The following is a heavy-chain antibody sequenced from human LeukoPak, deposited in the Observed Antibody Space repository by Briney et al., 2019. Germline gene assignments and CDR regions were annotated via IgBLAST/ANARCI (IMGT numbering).Heavy chain of an antibody. CDR3: ARDHRTPPVRGFDY. J-gene: IGHJ4*02. CDR1: GFTFSDYY. V-gene: IGHV3-11*01. Sequence: GGSLRHTCAASGFTFSDYYMSWMRQAPGKGLEWVSYISSSGSTIYYADSVKGRFTISRDNAKNSLYLQMNSLRAEDTAVYYCARDHRTPPVRGFDYWGQGTLVTVSS. CDR2: ISSSGSTI. D-gene: IGHD1-14*01.